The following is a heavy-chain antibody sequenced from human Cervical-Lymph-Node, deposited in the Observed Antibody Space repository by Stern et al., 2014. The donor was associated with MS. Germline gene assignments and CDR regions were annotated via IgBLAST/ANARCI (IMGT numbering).Heavy chain of an antibody. D-gene: IGHD3-3*01. V-gene: IGHV1-18*04. CDR3: ARVPLTIFGVGYFDY. CDR1: GYTFTNYG. J-gene: IGHJ4*02. CDR2: ISAYNANT. Sequence: QVQLVQSGAEVKKPGASVKVSCKASGYTFTNYGISWVRQAPGQGLEWMGWISAYNANTNYAQKLQGRVTMTTATSTSTAYMEVKSLRSYYTAVYYCARVPLTIFGVGYFDYWGQGTLVTVSS.